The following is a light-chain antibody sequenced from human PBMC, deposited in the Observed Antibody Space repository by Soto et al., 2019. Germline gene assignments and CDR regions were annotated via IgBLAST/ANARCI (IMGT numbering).Light chain of an antibody. CDR2: KGT. CDR1: SDDVGAYNS. Sequence: QSALAQPASVSGSLGQSITISCTGTSDDVGAYNSVSWYQQLPHKAPQVILYKGTQRPSGVSSRFSGSTSGNAASLTISGLQADDEADYFCYSSAPESTYVFGTGTKLTVL. CDR3: YSSAPESTYV. V-gene: IGLV2-23*01. J-gene: IGLJ1*01.